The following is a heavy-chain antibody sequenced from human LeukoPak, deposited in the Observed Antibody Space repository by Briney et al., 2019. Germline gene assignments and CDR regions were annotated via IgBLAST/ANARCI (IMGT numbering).Heavy chain of an antibody. V-gene: IGHV1-2*04. CDR3: ARGPDRYCSSTSCYYYGMDV. D-gene: IGHD2-2*01. Sequence: ASVKVSCKASGYTFTGYYMHWVRQAPGQGLEWMGWINPDSGGTNYAQKFQGWVTMTRDTSISTAYMELSRLRSDDTAVYYCARGPDRYCSSTSCYYYGMDVWGQGTTVTVSS. CDR1: GYTFTGYY. J-gene: IGHJ6*02. CDR2: INPDSGGT.